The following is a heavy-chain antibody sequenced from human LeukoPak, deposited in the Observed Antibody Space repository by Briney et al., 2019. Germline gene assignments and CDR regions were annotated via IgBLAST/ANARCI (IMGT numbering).Heavy chain of an antibody. D-gene: IGHD2-15*01. CDR3: ARETYCSGGSCYHGYFDY. Sequence: PGGSLRLSCAASGFTFSSYGMYWVRQAPGKGLEWVAFIRYDGSNKYYADSVKGRFTISRDNAKNSLYLQMNSLRAEDTAVYYCARETYCSGGSCYHGYFDYWGQGTLVTVSS. CDR2: IRYDGSNK. CDR1: GFTFSSYG. V-gene: IGHV3-30*02. J-gene: IGHJ4*02.